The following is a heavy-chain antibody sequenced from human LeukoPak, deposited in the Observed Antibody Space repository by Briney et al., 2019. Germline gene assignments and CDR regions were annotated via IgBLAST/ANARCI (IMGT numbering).Heavy chain of an antibody. CDR1: GGTFSSYA. V-gene: IGHV1-8*02. Sequence: ASVKVSCKASGGTFSSYAINWVRQATGQGLEWMGWMNPNSGNTGYAQKFQGRVTMTRNTSISTAYMELSSLRSEDTAVYYCARRLLWFGEHAFDIWGQGTMVTVSS. CDR2: MNPNSGNT. CDR3: ARRLLWFGEHAFDI. D-gene: IGHD3-10*01. J-gene: IGHJ3*02.